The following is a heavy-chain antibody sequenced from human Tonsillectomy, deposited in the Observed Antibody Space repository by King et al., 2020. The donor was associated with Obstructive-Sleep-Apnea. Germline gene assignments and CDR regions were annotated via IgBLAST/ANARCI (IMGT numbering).Heavy chain of an antibody. Sequence: VQLQESGPGLVKPSETLSLTCTVSGGSISSYYWSWIRQPPGKGLEWLAYIHHSGSTNYNPSLKSRVTISADTSKHQLSLKLNSVTAADTAVYYCATRIYYGAGPDHWGQGILVTVSS. CDR1: GGSISSYY. D-gene: IGHD3-10*01. CDR3: ATRIYYGAGPDH. J-gene: IGHJ5*02. CDR2: IHHSGST. V-gene: IGHV4-59*03.